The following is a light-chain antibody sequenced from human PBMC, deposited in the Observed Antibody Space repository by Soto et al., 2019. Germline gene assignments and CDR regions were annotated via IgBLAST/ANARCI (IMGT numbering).Light chain of an antibody. CDR1: QSLLHSAGNTY. J-gene: IGKJ1*01. Sequence: EIVLTQTPLSLSVIPGQPASISCKSSQSLLHSAGNTYLYWYLQRPGLPPHLLIYQVSKRFSGVPDRFSGSGSGTDFTLSISRVESEDVGVYYCMQGTQLPWTFGQGTRVE. V-gene: IGKV2D-29*01. CDR3: MQGTQLPWT. CDR2: QVS.